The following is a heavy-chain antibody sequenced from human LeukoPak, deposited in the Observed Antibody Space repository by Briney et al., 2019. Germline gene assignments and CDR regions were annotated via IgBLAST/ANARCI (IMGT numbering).Heavy chain of an antibody. CDR2: IYYSGST. J-gene: IGHJ3*02. D-gene: IGHD2-2*02. Sequence: SETLSLTCTVSGGSISSGGYYWSWFRQHPGKGLEWIGYIYYSGSTYYNPSLKSRVTISVDTSKNQFSLKLSSVTAADTAVYYCARGAYCSSTSCYIGDDAFDIWGQGTMVTVSS. CDR1: GGSISSGGYY. V-gene: IGHV4-31*03. CDR3: ARGAYCSSTSCYIGDDAFDI.